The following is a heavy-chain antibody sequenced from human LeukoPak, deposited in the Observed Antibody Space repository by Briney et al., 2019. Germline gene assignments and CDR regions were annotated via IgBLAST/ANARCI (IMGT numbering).Heavy chain of an antibody. CDR1: GFTFEDYA. V-gene: IGHV3-9*01. Sequence: LAGGSLRLSCAASGFTFEDYAMHWFRQAPGKGLDGVSGISWNSGSIGYADSVKGRFTISRDDAKNSLYLHLNSLRAEDTALYYCAKAVAGTIWYFDYWGQGTLVTVSS. J-gene: IGHJ4*02. CDR2: ISWNSGSI. CDR3: AKAVAGTIWYFDY. D-gene: IGHD6-19*01.